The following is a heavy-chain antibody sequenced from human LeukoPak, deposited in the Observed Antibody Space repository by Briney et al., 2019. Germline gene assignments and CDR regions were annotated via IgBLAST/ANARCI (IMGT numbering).Heavy chain of an antibody. D-gene: IGHD4-17*01. CDR2: IYHSGST. CDR1: GGSISSSNW. V-gene: IGHV4-4*02. J-gene: IGHJ6*02. Sequence: SETLSLTCAVSGGSISSSNWWSWVRQSPGKGLEWIGEIYHSGSTNYNPSLKSRVTMSLDKSKNQFSLKLSSLTAADTAVYYCARATVTVYYGMDVWGQGTTVTVSS. CDR3: ARATVTVYYGMDV.